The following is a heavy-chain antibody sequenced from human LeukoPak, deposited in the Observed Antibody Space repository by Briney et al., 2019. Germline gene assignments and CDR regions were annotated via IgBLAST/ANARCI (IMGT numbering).Heavy chain of an antibody. CDR2: ISGSGGST. CDR3: AKDWGLVVPVYFDY. V-gene: IGHV3-23*01. CDR1: GFTFSSYG. Sequence: GGSLRLSCAASGFTFSSYGMHWVRQAPGKGLEWVSAISGSGGSTYYADSVKGRFTISRDNSKNTLYLQMNSLRAEDTAVYYCAKDWGLVVPVYFDYWGQGTLVTVSS. D-gene: IGHD2-2*01. J-gene: IGHJ4*02.